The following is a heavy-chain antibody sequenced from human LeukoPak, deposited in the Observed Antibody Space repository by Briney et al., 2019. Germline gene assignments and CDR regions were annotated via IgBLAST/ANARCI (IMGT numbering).Heavy chain of an antibody. CDR2: INPNSGGT. V-gene: IGHV1-2*02. CDR3: ARDIVVVPAATEDYYYYGMDV. D-gene: IGHD2-2*01. J-gene: IGHJ6*04. Sequence: GASVKVSCKASGYTFTDYYMHWVRQAPGQGLEWMGWINPNSGGTNYVQKFQGRVTMTRDTSISTAYMELSSLRSEDTAVYYCARDIVVVPAATEDYYYYGMDVWGKGTTDTVSS. CDR1: GYTFTDYY.